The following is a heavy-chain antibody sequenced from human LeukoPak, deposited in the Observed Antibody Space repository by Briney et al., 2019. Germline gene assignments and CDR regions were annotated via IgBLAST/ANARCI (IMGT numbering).Heavy chain of an antibody. CDR1: GFDFSEHE. V-gene: IGHV3-72*01. CDR2: IRNKNHGYTT. CDR3: VRPSQGYFQN. Sequence: GRSLRLSCAASGFDFSEHEMDWARQAPGRGHEWLARIRNKNHGYTTEYAASVKGRFTISRDDSTNSLRLQMNSLNTDDTAVYYCVRPSQGYFQNWGQGTLVTVSS. J-gene: IGHJ1*01.